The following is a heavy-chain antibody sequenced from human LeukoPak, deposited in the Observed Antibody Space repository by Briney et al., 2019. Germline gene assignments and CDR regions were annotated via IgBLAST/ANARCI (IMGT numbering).Heavy chain of an antibody. CDR1: GFTFSDYY. CDR2: IYASGNT. CDR3: ARHCSGGSCYSAYFHY. J-gene: IGHJ4*02. Sequence: GGSLRLSCAASGFTFSDYYMSWIRQAPGKGLEWVSVIYASGNTYYADSVKGRFTISRDDSKNTLYLQMNSLRAEDTAVYFCARHCSGGSCYSAYFHYWGQGTLVTVSS. D-gene: IGHD2-15*01. V-gene: IGHV3-66*04.